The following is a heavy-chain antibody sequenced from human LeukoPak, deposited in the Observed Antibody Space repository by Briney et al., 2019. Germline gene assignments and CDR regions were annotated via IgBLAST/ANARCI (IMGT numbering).Heavy chain of an antibody. Sequence: GGSHRLSCAASGLTFRNAWMSWVRQAPGKGLEWVGRIRSEVDGGTADYAAAVEGRFTISRDDSNNKLYLQMNSLKTEDTAVYYCNTDSMEDIRGYCTGGRCGGIDYWGQGTLVTVSS. V-gene: IGHV3-15*01. D-gene: IGHD2-15*01. CDR1: GLTFRNAW. CDR3: NTDSMEDIRGYCTGGRCGGIDY. J-gene: IGHJ4*02. CDR2: IRSEVDGGTA.